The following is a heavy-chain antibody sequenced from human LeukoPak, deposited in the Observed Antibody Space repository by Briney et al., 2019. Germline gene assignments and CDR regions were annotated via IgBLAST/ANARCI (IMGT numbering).Heavy chain of an antibody. CDR3: ARATTATRDDQGISHWYFDL. CDR1: GGSIKSGGHY. J-gene: IGHJ2*01. CDR2: IYYTGSA. D-gene: IGHD4-17*01. Sequence: SETLSLTCTVSGGSIKSGGHYWSWIRQHPGTGLEWIAYIYYTGSAYYNRSLKSRVVIAVDTSKNQFSLKLNSVTAADTALYSCARATTATRDDQGISHWYFDLWGRGTLVTVSS. V-gene: IGHV4-31*03.